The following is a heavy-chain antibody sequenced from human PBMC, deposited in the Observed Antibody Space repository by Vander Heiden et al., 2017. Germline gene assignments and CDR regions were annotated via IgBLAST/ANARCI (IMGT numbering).Heavy chain of an antibody. J-gene: IGHJ5*02. CDR3: ARGMRGSGSYYRGGFDP. D-gene: IGHD3-10*01. CDR1: ACTFTTDR. Sequence: QSRLLDSAVSAVHPGRSLILSSAASACTFTTDRIHRLRQAPGKGLEWVAVIWYDGSNKYYADSVKGRFTISRDNSKNTLYLQMNSLRAEDTAVYYCARGMRGSGSYYRGGFDPWGQGTLVTVSS. V-gene: IGHV3-33*08. CDR2: IWYDGSNK.